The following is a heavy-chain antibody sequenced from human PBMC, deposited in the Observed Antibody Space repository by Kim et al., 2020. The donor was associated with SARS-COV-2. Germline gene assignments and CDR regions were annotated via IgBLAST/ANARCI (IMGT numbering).Heavy chain of an antibody. D-gene: IGHD6-13*01. J-gene: IGHJ6*03. CDR3: ARLGWGYSSSWFGYYYYMDV. Sequence: ASVKVSCKASGYTFTSYDINWVRQATGQGLEWMGWMNPNSGNTGYAQKFQDRVTMTRNTSISTAYMELSSLRSEDTAVYYCARLGWGYSSSWFGYYYYMDVWGKGTTVTVSS. CDR2: MNPNSGNT. V-gene: IGHV1-8*01. CDR1: GYTFTSYD.